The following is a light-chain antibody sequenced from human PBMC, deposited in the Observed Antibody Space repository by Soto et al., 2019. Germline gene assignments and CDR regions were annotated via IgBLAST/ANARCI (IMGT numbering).Light chain of an antibody. J-gene: IGKJ1*01. CDR1: QSISSW. CDR2: KAS. CDR3: HQYNSYLWT. V-gene: IGKV1-5*03. Sequence: DIQMTQSPSTLSACVGDRVTITCRASQSISSWLAWYQQKPGKAPKLLIYKASSLESGVPSRFSGSASGTEFTLTISSLQPDDFATYYCHQYNSYLWTFGQGTKVDIK.